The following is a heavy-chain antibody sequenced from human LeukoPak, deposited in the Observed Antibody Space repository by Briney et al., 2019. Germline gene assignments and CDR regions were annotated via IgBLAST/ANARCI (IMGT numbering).Heavy chain of an antibody. CDR1: GGSVSSGSYY. V-gene: IGHV4-61*01. CDR2: IYYSGST. CDR3: ASLGGIAAHPENGVGYYYYMDV. J-gene: IGHJ6*03. Sequence: PSETLSLTCTVSGGSVSSGSYYWSWIRQPPGKGLEWIGYIYYSGSTNYNPSLKSRVTISVDTSKNQFSLKLSSVTAADTAVYYCASLGGIAAHPENGVGYYYYMDVWGKGATVTVSS. D-gene: IGHD6-6*01.